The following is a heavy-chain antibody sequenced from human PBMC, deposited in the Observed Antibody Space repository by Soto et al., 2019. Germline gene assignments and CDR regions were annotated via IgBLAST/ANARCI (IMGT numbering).Heavy chain of an antibody. Sequence: QVQLVQSGAEVKKPGSSVKVSCKASGGTFSSYTISWVRQXPGXXXXXMGRIIPILGIANYAQKFQGRVTITADKSTSTAYMELSSLRSEDTAVXYCAVLAVAAQRYAFDIWGQGTMVTVSS. J-gene: IGHJ3*02. CDR1: GGTFSSYT. D-gene: IGHD6-19*01. V-gene: IGHV1-69*02. CDR2: IIPILGIA. CDR3: AVLAVAAQRYAFDI.